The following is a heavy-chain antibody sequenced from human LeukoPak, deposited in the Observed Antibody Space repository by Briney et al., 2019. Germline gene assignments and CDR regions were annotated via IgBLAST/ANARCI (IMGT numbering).Heavy chain of an antibody. J-gene: IGHJ4*02. CDR1: GFTFRDYA. CDR2: VRRKAYGEKT. D-gene: IGHD2-2*01. Sequence: GGSLRLSCATSGFTFRDYAMSWVRQAPGKGLEWVGFVRRKAYGEKTEYAASVKGRFTISRDDSKNTLYLQMNSLKTEDTAVYYCTTVVKNCSSTSCYPAHYWGQGTLVTVSS. V-gene: IGHV3-49*04. CDR3: TTVVKNCSSTSCYPAHY.